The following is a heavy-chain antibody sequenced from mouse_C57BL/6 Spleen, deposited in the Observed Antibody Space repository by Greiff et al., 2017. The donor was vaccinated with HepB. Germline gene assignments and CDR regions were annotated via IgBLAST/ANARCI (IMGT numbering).Heavy chain of an antibody. CDR2: IYPSDSET. Sequence: QVQLQQPGAELVRPGSSVKLSCKASGYTFTSYWMDWVKQRPGQGLEWIGNIYPSDSETHYNQKFKDKATLTVDKSSSTAYMQLSSLTSEDSAVYYCARSPSPGYYFDYWGQGTTLTVSS. V-gene: IGHV1-61*01. J-gene: IGHJ2*01. CDR1: GYTFTSYW. CDR3: ARSPSPGYYFDY.